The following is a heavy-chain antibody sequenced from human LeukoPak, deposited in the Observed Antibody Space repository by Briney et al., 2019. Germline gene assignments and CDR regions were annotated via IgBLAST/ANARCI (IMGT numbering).Heavy chain of an antibody. CDR3: ARDMVRGVTPIDY. CDR2: ISSSSSYI. D-gene: IGHD3-10*01. Sequence: GGSLRLSCAASGFTFSSYSMNWVRQAPGKGLEWVSSISSSSSYIYYADSVKGRFTISRDNAKHSLYLQMNRLRAEDTAVYYCARDMVRGVTPIDYWGQGTLVTVSS. CDR1: GFTFSSYS. J-gene: IGHJ4*02. V-gene: IGHV3-21*01.